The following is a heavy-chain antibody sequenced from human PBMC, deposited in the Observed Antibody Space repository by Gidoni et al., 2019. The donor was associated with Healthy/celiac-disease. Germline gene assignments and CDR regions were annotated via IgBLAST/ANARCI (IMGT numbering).Heavy chain of an antibody. CDR2: IYWDDDK. CDR3: AHNVDWQLVPLLFDY. CDR1: GFSLSTSGVG. J-gene: IGHJ4*02. Sequence: QITLKESGPTLVKPTQTLTLTCTFSGFSLSTSGVGVGWIRQPPGKALEWLALIYWDDDKRYSPSLKSRLTITKDTSKNQVVLTMTNMDPVDTATYYCAHNVDWQLVPLLFDYWGQGTLVTVSS. D-gene: IGHD6-6*01. V-gene: IGHV2-5*02.